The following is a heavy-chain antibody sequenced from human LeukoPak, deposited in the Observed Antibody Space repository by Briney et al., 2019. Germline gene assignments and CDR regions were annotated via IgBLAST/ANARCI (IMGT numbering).Heavy chain of an antibody. CDR2: IYSGGST. D-gene: IGHD4-17*01. V-gene: IGHV3-53*01. CDR1: GFTVSSNY. J-gene: IGHJ4*02. CDR3: ARDDYGDYGFDY. Sequence: GGSLRLSCAASGFTVSSNYMSWVRQAPGKGLEWVSVIYSGGSTYYADSVKGRFTISRDISKNTLYLQMNSLRAEDTAVYYCARDDYGDYGFDYWGQGTLVTVSS.